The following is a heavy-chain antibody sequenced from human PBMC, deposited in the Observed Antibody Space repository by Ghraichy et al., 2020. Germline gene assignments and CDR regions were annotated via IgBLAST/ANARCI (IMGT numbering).Heavy chain of an antibody. CDR3: ARASSTYDFWSGYYTGLWY. Sequence: GGSLRLSCAASGFTFSSYWMHWVRQAPGKGLVWVSRINSDGSSTSYADSVKSRFTISRDNAKNTLYLQMNSLRAEDTAVYYCARASSTYDFWSGYYTGLWYWGQGTLVTVSS. D-gene: IGHD3-3*01. CDR2: INSDGSST. CDR1: GFTFSSYW. V-gene: IGHV3-74*01. J-gene: IGHJ4*02.